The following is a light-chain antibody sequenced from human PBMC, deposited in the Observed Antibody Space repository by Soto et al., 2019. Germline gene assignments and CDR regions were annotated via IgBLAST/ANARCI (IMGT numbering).Light chain of an antibody. V-gene: IGKV1-9*01. J-gene: IGKJ1*01. CDR1: QGISTY. CDR2: AAS. Sequence: DIQLTQSPSFLSASVGDRVTITCRASQGISTYLVWYQQKPGKAPKLQIYAASTLQSGVPSRFSGSGSGTEFTLTISSLQPEDFATYYCLQLNSYPRTFGQGTKVEIK. CDR3: LQLNSYPRT.